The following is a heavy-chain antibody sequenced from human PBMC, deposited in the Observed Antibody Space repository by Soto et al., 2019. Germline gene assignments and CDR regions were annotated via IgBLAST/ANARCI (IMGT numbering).Heavy chain of an antibody. CDR3: VRGTTGWKGVDV. Sequence: EVQLVESGGGLAQPGVSLRLSCVASGFTFSNHWMHWVRQGPGKGLVWVSDIHPYGSYTSYADSVKCIFTISRDSAKNTLCLQMNSKRDEDTGVDYCVRGTTGWKGVDVWCQGTTVIVSS. D-gene: IGHD1-1*01. V-gene: IGHV3-74*01. CDR2: IHPYGSYT. CDR1: GFTFSNHW. J-gene: IGHJ6*02.